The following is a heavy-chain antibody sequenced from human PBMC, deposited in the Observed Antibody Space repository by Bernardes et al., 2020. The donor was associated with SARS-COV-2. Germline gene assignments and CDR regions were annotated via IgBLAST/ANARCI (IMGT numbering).Heavy chain of an antibody. V-gene: IGHV3-48*01. CDR1: GFTFRSYG. D-gene: IGHD3-3*01. CDR3: AKMGLAPGSTIGGEWLRFDY. CDR2: ISSSGGTI. Sequence: VGPLRCSCAASGFTFRSYGMNWVRQAPGKGLEWVSYISSSGGTIYYADSAKGRFTISRDNAKNSLYLQMNSLRAEDTAVYYCAKMGLAPGSTIGGEWLRFDYWGQGAQVTVSS. J-gene: IGHJ4*02.